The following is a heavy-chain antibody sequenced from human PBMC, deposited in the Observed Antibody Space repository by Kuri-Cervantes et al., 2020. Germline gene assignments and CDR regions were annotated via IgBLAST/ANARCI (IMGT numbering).Heavy chain of an antibody. V-gene: IGHV1-2*02. CDR1: GYTFTGYY. CDR3: AILGAGY. D-gene: IGHD4-17*01. J-gene: IGHJ4*02. CDR2: INPNSGGT. Sequence: ASVKVSCKASGYTFTGYYMHWVRQAPGQGLEWMGWINPNSGGTNYAQKFQGRVTMTTDTSTSTAYMELGSLRSDDTAVYYCAILGAGYWGQGTLVTVSS.